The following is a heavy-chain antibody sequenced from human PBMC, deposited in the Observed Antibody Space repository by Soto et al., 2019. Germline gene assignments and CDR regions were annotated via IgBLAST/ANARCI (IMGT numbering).Heavy chain of an antibody. J-gene: IGHJ6*02. Sequence: GESLKISCKGSGYSFTSYWIGWVRQMPGKGLEWMGSIYPGDSVTRYSPSFQGQVTISADKSISTAYLQWSSLKASDTAMYYCPRLDHRGGSSSPKYYYYYGMDVWGQGTTVTVSS. CDR2: IYPGDSVT. CDR3: PRLDHRGGSSSPKYYYYYGMDV. CDR1: GYSFTSYW. V-gene: IGHV5-51*01. D-gene: IGHD6-6*01.